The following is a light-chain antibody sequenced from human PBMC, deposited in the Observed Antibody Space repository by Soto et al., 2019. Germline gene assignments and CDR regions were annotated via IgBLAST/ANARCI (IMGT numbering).Light chain of an antibody. Sequence: SYELTQPTSVSVAPGQTAKISCGGDNLGSYGVHWYQQKPGQSPVPLVYDDNDRPSGIPERFSGSKSGNTATLTISRVEAVDEADYYCQVWHVSSDHYVFGTGTKLTVL. J-gene: IGLJ1*01. CDR2: DDN. CDR3: QVWHVSSDHYV. CDR1: NLGSYG. V-gene: IGLV3-21*02.